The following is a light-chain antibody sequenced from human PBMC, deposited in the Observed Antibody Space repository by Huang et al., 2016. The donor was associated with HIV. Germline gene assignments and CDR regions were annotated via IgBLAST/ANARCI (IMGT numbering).Light chain of an antibody. CDR3: QQRSNWPPTIT. J-gene: IGKJ4*01. V-gene: IGKV3-11*01. Sequence: EIVLTQSPAILSLSPGERATLSCRASQSVSRYLAWYQQKPGPAPRLLIYDASSRAPGIPARFSGTGSGTDFTLTISSLEPEDFAVYFCQQRSNWPPTITFGGGTKVEIK. CDR2: DAS. CDR1: QSVSRY.